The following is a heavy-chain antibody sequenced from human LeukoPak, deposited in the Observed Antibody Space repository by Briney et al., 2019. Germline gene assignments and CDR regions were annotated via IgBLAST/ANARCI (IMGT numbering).Heavy chain of an antibody. Sequence: GRSLRLSCAGSGFIFNNYAMHWVRQPPGKGLEWVSGISWNSGTIDYVDSVKGRFTISRDNAKNSLYLQMNSLRAEDTAVYYCATPLDYYDTSDSHQGGDWGQGTLVTVSS. J-gene: IGHJ4*02. D-gene: IGHD3-22*01. CDR3: ATPLDYYDTSDSHQGGD. CDR2: ISWNSGTI. CDR1: GFIFNNYA. V-gene: IGHV3-9*01.